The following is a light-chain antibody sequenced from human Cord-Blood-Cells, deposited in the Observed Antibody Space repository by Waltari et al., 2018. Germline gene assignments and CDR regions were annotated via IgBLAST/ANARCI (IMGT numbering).Light chain of an antibody. CDR1: SSAVGGYNH. CDR2: DVS. CDR3: CSYAGSYTYV. Sequence: QSALTQPRSVSGSPGQSVTISCTGTSSAVGGYNHVSRYQQHPGKAPKLMIYDVSKRPSGVPDRFSGSKSGNTASLTISGLQAEDEADYYCCSYAGSYTYVFGTGTKVTVL. J-gene: IGLJ1*01. V-gene: IGLV2-11*01.